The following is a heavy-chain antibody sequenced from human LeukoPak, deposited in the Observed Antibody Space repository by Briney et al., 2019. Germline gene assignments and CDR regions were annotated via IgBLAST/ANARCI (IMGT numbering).Heavy chain of an antibody. D-gene: IGHD6-13*01. CDR1: GFTFSSYA. CDR2: ISGSGGST. V-gene: IGHV3-23*01. J-gene: IGHJ6*03. Sequence: QPGGFLRLSCAASGFTFSSYAMSWVRQAPGKGLEWVSAISGSGGSTYYADSVKGRFTISRDNSKNTLYLQMNSLRAEDTAVYYCAKAFSYSSRGNYYMDVWGKGTTVTVSS. CDR3: AKAFSYSSRGNYYMDV.